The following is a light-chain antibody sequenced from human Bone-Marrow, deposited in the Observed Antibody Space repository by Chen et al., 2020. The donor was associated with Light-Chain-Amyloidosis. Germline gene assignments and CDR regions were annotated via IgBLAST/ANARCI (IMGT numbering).Light chain of an antibody. CDR3: QSADSSGTYEVI. CDR1: DLPTKY. CDR2: RDT. V-gene: IGLV3-25*03. J-gene: IGLJ2*01. Sequence: SYELTQPPSVSVSPGPTARITCSGDDLPTKYAYWYQQKPGQAPVLVIHRDTERPSGSYERFSGSSSGTTATLTISRVQAEDEADYHCQSADSSGTYEVIFGGGTKLTVL.